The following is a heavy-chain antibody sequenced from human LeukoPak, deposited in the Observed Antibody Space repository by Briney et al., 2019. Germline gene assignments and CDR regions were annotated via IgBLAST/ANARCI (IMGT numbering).Heavy chain of an antibody. D-gene: IGHD3-22*01. CDR1: GFAFSSYA. CDR3: AKGLNYESSAAFDY. Sequence: GGSLRLSCTASGFAFSSYAMTWVRQAPGKGLEWVSGISGSGGRTYYADSVKGRFTISRDNSRNTLYLQMNSLRAADTAVYYCAKGLNYESSAAFDYWGQGTLVTVSS. J-gene: IGHJ4*02. V-gene: IGHV3-23*01. CDR2: ISGSGGRT.